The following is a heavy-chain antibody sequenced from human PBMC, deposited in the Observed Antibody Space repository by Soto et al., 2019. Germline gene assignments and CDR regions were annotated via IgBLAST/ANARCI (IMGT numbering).Heavy chain of an antibody. D-gene: IGHD2-15*01. CDR2: IIPILGIA. Sequence: QVQLVQSGAEVKKPGSSAKVSCKASGGTFSSYTISWVRQAPGQGLEWMGRIIPILGIANYAQKFQGRVTITADKSTSTAYMELSSLRSEDTAVYYCARSQGACSGGSCYSSRYYYYGMDVWGQGTTVTVSS. CDR3: ARSQGACSGGSCYSSRYYYYGMDV. CDR1: GGTFSSYT. J-gene: IGHJ6*02. V-gene: IGHV1-69*02.